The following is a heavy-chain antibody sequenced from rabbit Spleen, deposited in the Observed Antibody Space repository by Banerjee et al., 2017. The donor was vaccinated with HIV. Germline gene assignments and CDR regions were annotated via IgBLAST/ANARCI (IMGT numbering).Heavy chain of an antibody. D-gene: IGHD7-1*01. CDR2: AYAGSSGST. CDR1: GFSFNSGYD. Sequence: QSLEESGGGLVKPGASLTLTCKASGFSFNSGYDMCWVRQAPGKGLEWVACAYAGSSGSTYSATWAKGRFTISKTSSTTVTLQMTSLTAADTATYFCARSISGYSATYGFPHFQLWGQGTLVTVS. V-gene: IGHV1S40*01. J-gene: IGHJ4*01. CDR3: ARSISGYSATYGFPHFQL.